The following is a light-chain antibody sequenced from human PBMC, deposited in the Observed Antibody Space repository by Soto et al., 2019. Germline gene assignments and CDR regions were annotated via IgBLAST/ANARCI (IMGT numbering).Light chain of an antibody. CDR2: SNN. V-gene: IGLV1-44*01. CDR1: SSNIGSNT. CDR3: ATWDDSLNGWV. Sequence: QSVPTQPPSASGTPGQRVTASCSGSSSNIGSNTVNWYQQLPGTAPKLLIYSNNQRPSGVPDRFSGSKSGTSASLAISGLQSEDEADYYCATWDDSLNGWVFGGETKLTVL. J-gene: IGLJ3*02.